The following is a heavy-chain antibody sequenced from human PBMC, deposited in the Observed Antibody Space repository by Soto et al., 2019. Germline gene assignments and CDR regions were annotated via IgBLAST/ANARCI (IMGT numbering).Heavy chain of an antibody. J-gene: IGHJ5*02. D-gene: IGHD3-22*01. CDR2: FCYTGST. V-gene: IGHV4-59*01. CDR3: ATSDYDSSGYYIIDH. CDR1: GGSISGRY. Sequence: SETLSLTCTVSGGSISGRYWSWVRQSPGKGLEWIGYFCYTGSTNYNPSLKSRVTISVDRTKTQCSLKLTSVIAADTAVYYCATSDYDSSGYYIIDHWGQGTLVTVSS.